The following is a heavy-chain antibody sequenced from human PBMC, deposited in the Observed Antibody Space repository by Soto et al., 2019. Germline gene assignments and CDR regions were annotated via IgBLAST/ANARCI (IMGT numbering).Heavy chain of an antibody. CDR1: GVPFSSYA. J-gene: IGHJ4*02. CDR2: IITIFGKP. CDR3: ARGSHSPGIAVAGYYY. D-gene: IGHD6-19*01. Sequence: QVQLVQSGAEMKKPGSSMKVSCKASGVPFSSYAINWVRQAPGQGLEWMGGIITIFGKPNYAQKFQGRVTITADESTTTAYLELNSLTSEDTAMYYCARGSHSPGIAVAGYYYWGQGTLVTVSS. V-gene: IGHV1-69*01.